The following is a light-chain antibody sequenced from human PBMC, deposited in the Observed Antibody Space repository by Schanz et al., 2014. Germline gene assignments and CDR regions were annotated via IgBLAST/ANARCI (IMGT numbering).Light chain of an antibody. CDR2: DVS. J-gene: IGLJ3*02. CDR3: YSYAGGPSWV. Sequence: QSALTQPRSMSGSPGQSVTISCTGTSGDVGEYNYVSWFQQYPGKAPKLMIYDVSTRPLGVPDRFSGSKSGITASLTISGLQAEDEADYYCYSYAGGPSWVFGGGTKLTVL. V-gene: IGLV2-11*01. CDR1: SGDVGEYNY.